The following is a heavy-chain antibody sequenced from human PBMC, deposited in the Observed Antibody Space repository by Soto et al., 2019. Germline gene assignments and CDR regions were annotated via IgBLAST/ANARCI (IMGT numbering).Heavy chain of an antibody. J-gene: IGHJ5*02. V-gene: IGHV4-59*01. CDR1: GGSISSYY. D-gene: IGHD1-20*01. CDR2: IYYSGST. CDR3: ARVLAEKAITGTTRWFDP. Sequence: PSETLSLTCTVSGGSISSYYWSWIRQPPGKGLEWIGYIYYSGSTNYNPSLKSRVTISVDTSKNQFSLKLSSVTAADTAVYYCARVLAEKAITGTTRWFDPWGQGTLVTVSS.